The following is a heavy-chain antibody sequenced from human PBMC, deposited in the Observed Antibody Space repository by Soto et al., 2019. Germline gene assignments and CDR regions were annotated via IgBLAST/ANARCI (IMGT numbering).Heavy chain of an antibody. CDR1: GASISSGDYA. Sequence: SETLSLTCVVSGASISSGDYAWNWVRQPPGKGLEWLGYIYNNGGSYYNPSLKSRVTISLDRSQNHFSLRLNSVTAADTSLYFCARGDKNNDYYFDHWGQGTLVTVSS. J-gene: IGHJ4*02. CDR2: IYNNGGS. CDR3: ARGDKNNDYYFDH. V-gene: IGHV4-30-2*01. D-gene: IGHD3-16*01.